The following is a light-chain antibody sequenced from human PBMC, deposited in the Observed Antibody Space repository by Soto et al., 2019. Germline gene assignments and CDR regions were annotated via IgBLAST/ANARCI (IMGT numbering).Light chain of an antibody. Sequence: EIMITQSPAPLSFSPGGKATLSFRARQSFSSNLAWYQQKPGQAPRLLIYDASTRATGIPARFSGSGSGTEFTLTISSLQSEDFAVYYCQQYNNWWTFGQGTKVDIK. CDR2: DAS. J-gene: IGKJ1*01. CDR1: QSFSSN. CDR3: QQYNNWWT. V-gene: IGKV3-15*01.